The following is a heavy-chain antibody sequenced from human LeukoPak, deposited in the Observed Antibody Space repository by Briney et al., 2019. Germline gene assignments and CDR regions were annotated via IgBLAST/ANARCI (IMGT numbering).Heavy chain of an antibody. J-gene: IGHJ4*02. Sequence: SETLSLTCTVSGGSISSGGYSWGWIRQSPGKGLEWIGNIFFRGFTYYNPSLKSRLTFSVDTSKNQFSLKLGSVTAADTSVYYCARQTSQANFDYWGQGALVTVSS. CDR1: GGSISSGGYS. CDR2: IFFRGFT. V-gene: IGHV4-39*01. CDR3: ARQTSQANFDY. D-gene: IGHD1-26*01.